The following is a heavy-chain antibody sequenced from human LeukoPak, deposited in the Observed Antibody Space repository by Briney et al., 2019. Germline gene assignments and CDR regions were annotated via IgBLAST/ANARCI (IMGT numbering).Heavy chain of an antibody. Sequence: GGSLRLSCAASGFTFSSYGMHWVRQAPGKGLEWVAVISYDGSNKYYADSVKGRFTISRDNSKNTLYLQMNSLRAEDTAVYYCAKGRDPDYYYYGMDVWGQGTTVTVSS. CDR1: GFTFSSYG. V-gene: IGHV3-30*18. CDR3: AKGRDPDYYYYGMDV. CDR2: ISYDGSNK. J-gene: IGHJ6*02.